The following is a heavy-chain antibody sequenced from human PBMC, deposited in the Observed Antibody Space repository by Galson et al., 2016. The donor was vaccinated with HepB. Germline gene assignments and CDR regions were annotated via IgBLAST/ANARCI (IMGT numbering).Heavy chain of an antibody. CDR2: IQDTGNT. CDR1: GGPISRGGYY. D-gene: IGHD1-26*01. CDR3: ARDQHGSYMPH. J-gene: IGHJ4*02. V-gene: IGHV4-61*08. Sequence: SETLSLTCSVSGGPISRGGYYWGWIRQPPGKALEWIGFIQDTGNTNCNPSLKSRVTISIDRSKNQFSLKLSSVTAADTAVYYCARDQHGSYMPHWGLGTLVTVSS.